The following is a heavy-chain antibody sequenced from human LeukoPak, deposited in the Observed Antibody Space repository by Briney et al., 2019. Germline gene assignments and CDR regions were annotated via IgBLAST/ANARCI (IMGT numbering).Heavy chain of an antibody. CDR3: ARVVDHDYGDYYPDY. CDR2: IYSGGST. V-gene: IGHV3-53*01. CDR1: GFTVSSND. Sequence: GGSLRLSCAASGFTVSSNDMSWVRQAPGKGLECISVIYSGGSTDYADSVKGRPTISRDNSKNTLYLQMNSLRAEDTAVYYCARVVDHDYGDYYPDYWAREPWSPSPQ. J-gene: IGHJ4*02. D-gene: IGHD4-17*01.